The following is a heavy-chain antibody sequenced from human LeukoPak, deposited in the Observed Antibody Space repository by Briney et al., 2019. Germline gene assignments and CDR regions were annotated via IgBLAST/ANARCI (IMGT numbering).Heavy chain of an antibody. Sequence: GGSLRLSCAASGFTFSSFGMNWVRQAPGKGLEWVSYIDGSSRAIYYADSVKGRFTVSRDNAKNSVFLQMNSLRDEDTAVYFCARKMALWGQGTLVTDSS. CDR2: IDGSSRAI. CDR3: ARKMAL. J-gene: IGHJ4*02. CDR1: GFTFSSFG. D-gene: IGHD5-24*01. V-gene: IGHV3-48*02.